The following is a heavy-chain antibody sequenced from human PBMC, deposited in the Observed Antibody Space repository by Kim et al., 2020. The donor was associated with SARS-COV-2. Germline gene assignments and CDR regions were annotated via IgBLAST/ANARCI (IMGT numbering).Heavy chain of an antibody. V-gene: IGHV1-69*04. J-gene: IGHJ4*02. CDR3: ARVMWFGELLSDY. Sequence: YAQKFQGRVTITADKSTSTAYMELSSLRSEDTAVYYCARVMWFGELLSDYWGQGTLVTVSS. D-gene: IGHD3-10*01.